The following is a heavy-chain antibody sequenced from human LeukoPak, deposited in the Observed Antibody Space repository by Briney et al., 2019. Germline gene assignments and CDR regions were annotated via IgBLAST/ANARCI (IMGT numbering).Heavy chain of an antibody. CDR2: INPNSGGT. CDR3: ARGPPRGGSSFDY. V-gene: IGHV1-2*02. D-gene: IGHD3-16*01. Sequence: ASVKVSCKASGYTFTCYYMHWVRQAPGQGLEWMGWINPNSGGTNYAQKFQGRVTMTRDTSISTAYMELSRLRSDDAAVYYCARGPPRGGSSFDYWGQGTLVTVSS. CDR1: GYTFTCYY. J-gene: IGHJ4*02.